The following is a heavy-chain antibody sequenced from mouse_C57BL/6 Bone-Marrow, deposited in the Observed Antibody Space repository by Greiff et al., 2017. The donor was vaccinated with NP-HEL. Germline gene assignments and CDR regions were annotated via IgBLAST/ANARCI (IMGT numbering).Heavy chain of an antibody. D-gene: IGHD4-1*01. Sequence: VQLQQSGAELVRPGASVKLSCTASGFNFNDDYMPWVKQRPEQGLEWIGWIDPDNGDTDYASKFQGKATMTADTSSNTAYLQLSSLTSEDTAVYDCAAVSWDPSLDVWGTGTTVTVSA. CDR3: AAVSWDPSLDV. CDR2: IDPDNGDT. V-gene: IGHV14-4*01. CDR1: GFNFNDDY. J-gene: IGHJ1*03.